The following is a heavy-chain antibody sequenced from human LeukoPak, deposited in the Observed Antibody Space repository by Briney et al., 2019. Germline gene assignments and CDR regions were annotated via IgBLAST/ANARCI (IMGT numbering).Heavy chain of an antibody. CDR3: ARGSSWYFDY. J-gene: IGHJ4*02. CDR2: ISAYNGNT. CDR1: GYTFTSYG. D-gene: IGHD6-13*01. Sequence: ASVKVSCKASGYTFTSYGISWVRQAPGQGLEWMGWISAYNGNTNYAQKLQGRVTMTRSTSISTAYMELSSLRSEDTAVYYCARGSSWYFDYWGQGTLVTVSS. V-gene: IGHV1-18*01.